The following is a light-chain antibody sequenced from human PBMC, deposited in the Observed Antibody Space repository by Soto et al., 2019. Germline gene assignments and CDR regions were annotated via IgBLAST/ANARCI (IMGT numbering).Light chain of an antibody. J-gene: IGKJ2*01. V-gene: IGKV1-39*01. CDR3: QQSYSTPYT. Sequence: DIPMTQSPSSLSASVGDRVTITCRASQSISSYLNWYQQKPGKAPKLLIYAASSLHSGVPSRFSGSGSGTDFTLTISSLQPEDFATYYCQQSYSTPYTVGQGTKLEIK. CDR2: AAS. CDR1: QSISSY.